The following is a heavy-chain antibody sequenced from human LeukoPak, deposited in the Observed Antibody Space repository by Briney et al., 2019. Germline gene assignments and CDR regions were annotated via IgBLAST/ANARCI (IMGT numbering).Heavy chain of an antibody. CDR1: GDSISSSSYY. CDR3: ARQSILLAAGATFIDY. Sequence: SETLSLTCTVSGDSISSSSYYWGWIRQPPGKGLDWIESIYYSGSTYYNPSLKSRVTISVDTSKNQFSLKLSSVTAAYTAVYYCARQSILLAAGATFIDYWGQGTLVTVSS. CDR2: IYYSGST. J-gene: IGHJ4*02. V-gene: IGHV4-39*01. D-gene: IGHD4/OR15-4a*01.